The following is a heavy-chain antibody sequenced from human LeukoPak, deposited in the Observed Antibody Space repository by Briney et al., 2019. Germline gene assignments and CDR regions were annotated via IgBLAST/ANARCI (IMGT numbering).Heavy chain of an antibody. Sequence: EASVKVSCKASGYTFTGYYMHWVRQAPGQGLEWMGWINPNSGGTNYAQKFQGRVTMTRDTSISTAYMELSRLRSDDTAVYYCARDPGYDYVWGSYRPPDYWGQGTPVTVSS. CDR2: INPNSGGT. CDR3: ARDPGYDYVWGSYRPPDY. J-gene: IGHJ4*02. V-gene: IGHV1-2*02. D-gene: IGHD3-16*02. CDR1: GYTFTGYY.